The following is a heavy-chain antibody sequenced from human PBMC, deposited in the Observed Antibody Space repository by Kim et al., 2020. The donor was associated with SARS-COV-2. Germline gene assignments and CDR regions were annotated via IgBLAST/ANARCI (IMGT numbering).Heavy chain of an antibody. V-gene: IGHV3-11*01. J-gene: IGHJ4*02. CDR1: GFTFSDYY. D-gene: IGHD6-13*01. CDR2: ISSSGSTI. Sequence: GGSLRLSCAASGFTFSDYYMSWIRQAPGKGLEWVSYISSSGSTIYYADSVKGRFTISGDNAKNSLYLQMNSLRAEDTAVYYCARVFLGLLRWYYFDYWGQGTLVTVSS. CDR3: ARVFLGLLRWYYFDY.